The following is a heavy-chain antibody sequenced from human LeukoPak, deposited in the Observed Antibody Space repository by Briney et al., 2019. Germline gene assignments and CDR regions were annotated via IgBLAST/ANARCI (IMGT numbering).Heavy chain of an antibody. V-gene: IGHV3-7*01. CDR2: IKQDGSET. CDR1: GFTFSTYW. CDR3: ARQTAGYYSPFDY. Sequence: GGSLRLSCAASGFTFSTYWMSWVRQAPGKGLEWVANIKQDGSETHYLDSMKGRFTISRDNANNSVYLHMSNLRAEDSAVYFCARQTAGYYSPFDYWGQGTLVTVSS. J-gene: IGHJ4*02. D-gene: IGHD3-9*01.